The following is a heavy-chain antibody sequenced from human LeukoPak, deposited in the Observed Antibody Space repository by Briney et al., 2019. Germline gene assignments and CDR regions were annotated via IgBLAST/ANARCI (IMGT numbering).Heavy chain of an antibody. CDR1: GYTFTGYY. CDR3: AREVGYSSSYYGRFDP. CDR2: VNPNNGAP. D-gene: IGHD2-2*01. J-gene: IGHJ5*02. Sequence: ASVKVSCKASGYTFTGYYMHWVRQAPGQGLEWMGRVNPNNGAPNYAQKFQGRVTMTRDTAFNTAYMELSSLRSDDTAVYFCAREVGYSSSYYGRFDPWGQGTLVIVSS. V-gene: IGHV1-2*06.